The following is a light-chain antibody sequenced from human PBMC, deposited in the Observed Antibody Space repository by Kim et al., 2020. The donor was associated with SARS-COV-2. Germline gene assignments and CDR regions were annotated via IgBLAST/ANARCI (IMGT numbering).Light chain of an antibody. CDR3: CSYAGSYIFVV. J-gene: IGLJ2*01. Sequence: QSALTQPHSVSGSPGQSVTISCTGTSSDVGGYNYVSWDQQHPGKAPKHMIYDVSKRPSGVPDRFSGSKSGNKASLTISGLQAEDEADYYCCSYAGSYIFVVFAGGTQLTVL. CDR1: SSDVGGYNY. CDR2: DVS. V-gene: IGLV2-11*01.